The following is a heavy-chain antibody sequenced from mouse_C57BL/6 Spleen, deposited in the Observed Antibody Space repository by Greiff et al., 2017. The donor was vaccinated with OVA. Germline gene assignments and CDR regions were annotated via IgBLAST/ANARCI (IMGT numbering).Heavy chain of an antibody. CDR3: AREGTGAFAY. Sequence: QVQLQQPGAELVMPGASVKLSCKASGYTFTSYWMHWVKQRPGQGLEWIGEIDPSDSYTNYNQKFKGKSTLTVDKSSSTAYMQLSSLTSADSAVYYCAREGTGAFAYWGQGTLVTVSA. CDR1: GYTFTSYW. V-gene: IGHV1-69*01. CDR2: IDPSDSYT. J-gene: IGHJ3*01. D-gene: IGHD4-1*01.